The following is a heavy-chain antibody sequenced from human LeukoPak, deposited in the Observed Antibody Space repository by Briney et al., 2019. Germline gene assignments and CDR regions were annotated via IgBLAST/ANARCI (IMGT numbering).Heavy chain of an antibody. D-gene: IGHD3-22*01. CDR1: GFSMSVYW. Sequence: GGSLRLSCEASGFSMSVYWMSWVRQAPGKGLEWVGNIKQDGSERNYVDSVKGRLTISRDNAKKSLYLQMNSLRAEDTAVYYCARDWGAYYHSFDYWGQGTLVTVSS. CDR3: ARDWGAYYHSFDY. J-gene: IGHJ4*02. V-gene: IGHV3-7*01. CDR2: IKQDGSER.